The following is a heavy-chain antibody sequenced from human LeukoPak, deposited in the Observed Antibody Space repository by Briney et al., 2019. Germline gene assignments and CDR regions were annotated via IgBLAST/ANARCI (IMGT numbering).Heavy chain of an antibody. CDR1: VVPICLYD. Sequence: KPSQTLSLTCTVSVVPICLYDWNSIPQPPGKALEWIGYIYYSGSTNYNPSLKSRVTISVDASKNQFSLKLSSVTAADPAVYYCARGDSSWYYWGQGTLVTVSS. V-gene: IGHV4-59*01. CDR2: IYYSGST. D-gene: IGHD6-13*01. CDR3: ARGDSSWYY. J-gene: IGHJ4*02.